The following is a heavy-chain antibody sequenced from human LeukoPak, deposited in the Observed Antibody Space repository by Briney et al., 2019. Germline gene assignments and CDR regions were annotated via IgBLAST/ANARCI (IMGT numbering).Heavy chain of an antibody. Sequence: SVKVSCTASGDTFSNYPINWVRQAPGQGLEWMGGFIPIFGTPSYAQKFQGRVSITADESASTAYMELSSLRSEDTAVYYCTGRAVPAANLDYWGQGTLVTVSS. CDR2: FIPIFGTP. CDR3: TGRAVPAANLDY. V-gene: IGHV1-69*13. J-gene: IGHJ4*02. CDR1: GDTFSNYP. D-gene: IGHD2-2*01.